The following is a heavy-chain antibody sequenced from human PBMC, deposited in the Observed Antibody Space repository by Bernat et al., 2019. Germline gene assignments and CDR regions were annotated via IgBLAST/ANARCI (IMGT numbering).Heavy chain of an antibody. Sequence: QVQLVESGGGVVQPGRSLRLSCAASGFTFSSYGMHWVRQAPGKGLEWVAVTWYDGSNKYYTDSVKGRFTISRDNSKNTLYLQMNSLRAEDTAVYYCARNGANYYYYMDVWGKGTTVTVSS. J-gene: IGHJ6*03. CDR2: TWYDGSNK. CDR1: GFTFSSYG. CDR3: ARNGANYYYYMDV. V-gene: IGHV3-33*01.